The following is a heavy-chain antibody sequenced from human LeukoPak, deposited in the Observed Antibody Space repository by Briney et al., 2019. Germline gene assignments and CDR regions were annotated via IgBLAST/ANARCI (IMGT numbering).Heavy chain of an antibody. CDR1: GGGFNDYY. V-gene: IGHV4-34*01. CDR3: ARAKLGDPVAFDI. Sequence: PSGTLSLTRAVYGGGFNDYYWKWIRQSPVKGLEWIGEINHGGRTKYNPSLKSRVAMSVDTSKNQFSLKLRSVTAADTAVYYCARAKLGDPVAFDIWGQGTTVTISS. CDR2: INHGGRT. D-gene: IGHD3-10*01. J-gene: IGHJ3*02.